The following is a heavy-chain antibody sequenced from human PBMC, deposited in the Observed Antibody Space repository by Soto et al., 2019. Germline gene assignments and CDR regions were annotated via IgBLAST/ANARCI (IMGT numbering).Heavy chain of an antibody. Sequence: GGSLRLSCAASGFTFSSYGMSWVRQAPGKGLERVSVISGSGDSTYYADSVRGRFTISRDNSKNTLYLQMNSLRAEDTAVYYCAKDRDGAAAGPTKFYGMDVWGQGTTVTVSS. D-gene: IGHD6-13*01. CDR1: GFTFSSYG. CDR2: ISGSGDST. J-gene: IGHJ6*02. V-gene: IGHV3-23*01. CDR3: AKDRDGAAAGPTKFYGMDV.